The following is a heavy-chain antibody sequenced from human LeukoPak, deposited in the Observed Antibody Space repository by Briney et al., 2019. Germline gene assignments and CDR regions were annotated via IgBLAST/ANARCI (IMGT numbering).Heavy chain of an antibody. CDR3: AREKGTIFGPASDY. J-gene: IGHJ4*02. CDR2: ISSSSTYI. CDR1: GFRFSTYS. D-gene: IGHD3-3*01. V-gene: IGHV3-21*01. Sequence: PGGSLRLSCAASGFRFSTYSMNWVRQAPGKGLEWVSSISSSSTYIHYADSVKGRFTISRDNAKNSLYLQMNSLRAEDTAVYYCAREKGTIFGPASDYWGQGTLVTVSS.